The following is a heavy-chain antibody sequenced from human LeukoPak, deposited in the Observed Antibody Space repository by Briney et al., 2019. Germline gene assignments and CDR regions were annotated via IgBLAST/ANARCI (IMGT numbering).Heavy chain of an antibody. CDR3: ARDRTAAAGKASFFDY. D-gene: IGHD6-13*01. Sequence: GGSLRLSCAASGFTFSSYAMSWVRQTPEKGLEWVSAISGSGGSTYYADSVKGRFAISRDNSKNTLYLQMNSLRAEDTAVYYCARDRTAAAGKASFFDYWGQGTLVTVSS. V-gene: IGHV3-23*01. CDR1: GFTFSSYA. CDR2: ISGSGGST. J-gene: IGHJ4*02.